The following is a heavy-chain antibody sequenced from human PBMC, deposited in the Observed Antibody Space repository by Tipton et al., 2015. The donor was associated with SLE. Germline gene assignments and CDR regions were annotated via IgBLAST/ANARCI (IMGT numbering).Heavy chain of an antibody. J-gene: IGHJ6*02. CDR1: GFTFSSYA. Sequence: SLRLSCAASGFTFSSYAMHWVRQAPGKGLEWVAVISYDGSNKYYADSVKGRFTISRDNSKNTLYLQMNSLRAEDTAVYYCARDTSGGEAYGYCSGGSCGPRGGVNVCGQGPTVTVSS. V-gene: IGHV3-30*04. CDR3: ARDTSGGEAYGYCSGGSCGPRGGVNV. D-gene: IGHD2-15*01. CDR2: ISYDGSNK.